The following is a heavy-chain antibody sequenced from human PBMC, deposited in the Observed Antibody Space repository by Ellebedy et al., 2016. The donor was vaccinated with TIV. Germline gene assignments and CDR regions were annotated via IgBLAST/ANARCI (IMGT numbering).Heavy chain of an antibody. D-gene: IGHD3-3*01. CDR2: IIPIFGTA. Sequence: SVKVSXXASGGTFSSYAISWVRQAPGQGLEWMGGIIPIFGTANYVQKFQGRVTITADESTSTAYMELSSLRSEDTAVYYCAIYEATIFGVVYYYYMDVWGKGTTVTVSS. V-gene: IGHV1-69*13. CDR3: AIYEATIFGVVYYYYMDV. J-gene: IGHJ6*03. CDR1: GGTFSSYA.